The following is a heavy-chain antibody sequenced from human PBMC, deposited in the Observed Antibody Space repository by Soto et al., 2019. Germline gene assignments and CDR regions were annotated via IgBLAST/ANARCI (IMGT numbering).Heavy chain of an antibody. CDR1: CGSFSGYY. Sequence: SETLSLTCAVYCGSFSGYYWSWIRQPPGKGLEWIGEINHSGSTNYNPSLKSRVTISVDTSKNQFSLKLSSVTAADTAVYYCARSGYYYDAYWFDPWGQGTLVTVSS. CDR3: ARSGYYYDAYWFDP. D-gene: IGHD3-22*01. J-gene: IGHJ5*02. CDR2: INHSGST. V-gene: IGHV4-34*01.